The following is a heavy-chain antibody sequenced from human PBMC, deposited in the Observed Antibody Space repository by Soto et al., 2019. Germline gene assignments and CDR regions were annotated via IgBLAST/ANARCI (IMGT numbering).Heavy chain of an antibody. CDR3: ARDPPGSGSYTYDY. J-gene: IGHJ4*02. D-gene: IGHD3-10*01. Sequence: EVQLVESGGGLVQPGGSLRLSCAASGITVSNNYMSWFRQAPGKDLEWVSAISLAGDTYYADSVKGRFTISRDNSKNTLYFQMNSLRAEDTAVYYCARDPPGSGSYTYDYWGQGTLVTVSS. V-gene: IGHV3-66*01. CDR1: GITVSNNY. CDR2: ISLAGDT.